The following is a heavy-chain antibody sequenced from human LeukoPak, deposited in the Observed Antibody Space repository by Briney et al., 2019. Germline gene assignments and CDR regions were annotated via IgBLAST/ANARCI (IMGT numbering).Heavy chain of an antibody. J-gene: IGHJ4*02. Sequence: SETLSLTCSVSGASLSTSPYYWSWIRQPPGKGLEWIGEINHSGSTNYNPSLKSRVTISVDTSKNQFSLKLSSVTAADTAVYYCARGRRGSGYYLYWGQGTLVTVSS. CDR3: ARGRRGSGYYLY. V-gene: IGHV4-34*01. CDR2: INHSGST. D-gene: IGHD3-22*01. CDR1: GASLSTSPYY.